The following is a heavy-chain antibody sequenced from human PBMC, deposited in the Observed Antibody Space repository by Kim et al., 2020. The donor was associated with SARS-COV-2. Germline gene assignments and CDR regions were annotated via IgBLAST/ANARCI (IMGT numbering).Heavy chain of an antibody. Sequence: GGSLRLSCAASGFTFSSYGMHWVRQAPGRGLEWVAVIWYDGSNKYYADSVKGRFTISRDNSKNTLYLQMNSLRAEDTAVYYCARDFGMTAAGLRDWGQGTLVTVSS. CDR2: IWYDGSNK. CDR1: GFTFSSYG. D-gene: IGHD6-13*01. J-gene: IGHJ4*02. CDR3: ARDFGMTAAGLRD. V-gene: IGHV3-33*01.